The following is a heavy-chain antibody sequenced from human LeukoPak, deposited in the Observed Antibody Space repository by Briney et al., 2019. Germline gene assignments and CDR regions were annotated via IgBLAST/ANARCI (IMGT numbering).Heavy chain of an antibody. V-gene: IGHV1-2*02. D-gene: IGHD3-22*01. CDR3: ARATGGYYDYFDY. CDR2: INSNSGGT. CDR1: GYTFTGYH. Sequence: ASVKVSCKASGYTFTGYHIHWVRQAPGQGLEWMGWINSNSGGTNYAQKFQGRVTMTRDTSISTAYMELSRLTSDDTAVYYCARATGGYYDYFDYWGQGTLVTVSS. J-gene: IGHJ4*02.